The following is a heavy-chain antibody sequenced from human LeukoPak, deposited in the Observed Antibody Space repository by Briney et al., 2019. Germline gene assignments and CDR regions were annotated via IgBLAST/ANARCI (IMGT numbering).Heavy chain of an antibody. CDR3: ARGGYCDSTSCRAGYYYYDYMDV. J-gene: IGHJ6*03. V-gene: IGHV4-34*01. CDR2: INHSGRT. Sequence: SETLSLTCAVYGGSFSGYYWSWIRQPPGKGLERSGEINHSGRTNYNPSLKSRVTISVDTSKNQFSLKLSSVTAADTAVYYCARGGYCDSTSCRAGYYYYDYMDVWGKGTTVTISS. CDR1: GGSFSGYY. D-gene: IGHD2-2*03.